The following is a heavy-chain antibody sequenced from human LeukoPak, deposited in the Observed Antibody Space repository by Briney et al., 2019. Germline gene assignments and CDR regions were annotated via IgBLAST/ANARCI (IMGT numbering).Heavy chain of an antibody. Sequence: VASVKVSCKASGYTFTTYDIHWVRQATGQGLEWMGWMNPNSGNTGYTQKFQGRVTMTRNTSISTAYMELSSLRSEDTAVYYCARGRGSGHKENWFDPWGQGTLVTVSS. D-gene: IGHD6-19*01. CDR1: GYTFTTYD. CDR3: ARGRGSGHKENWFDP. CDR2: MNPNSGNT. J-gene: IGHJ5*02. V-gene: IGHV1-8*01.